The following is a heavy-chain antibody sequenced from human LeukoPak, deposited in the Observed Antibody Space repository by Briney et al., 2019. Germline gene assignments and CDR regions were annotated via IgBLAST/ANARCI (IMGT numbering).Heavy chain of an antibody. J-gene: IGHJ4*02. Sequence: GESLKISCKGSGYSFTSYWIGWVRQMPGKGLEWLGIIHPGDSYAKNSPSFQGQVSISADKSISTAYLQWNNVQTSDTAMYYCARPIYCAGSNCRGGFFFDNWGQGTLVTVSS. V-gene: IGHV5-51*01. CDR3: ARPIYCAGSNCRGGFFFDN. CDR2: IHPGDSYA. CDR1: GYSFTSYW. D-gene: IGHD2-21*01.